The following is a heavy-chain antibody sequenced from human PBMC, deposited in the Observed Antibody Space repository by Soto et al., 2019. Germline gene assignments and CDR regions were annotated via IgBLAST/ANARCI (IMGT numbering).Heavy chain of an antibody. CDR2: IKQDGSEK. Sequence: EVQXVXSGGXLVQPGXXLXXXCAAXXFTFSSYWMSWVRQAPGKXLEWGANIKQDGSEKYYVDSVKGRFXIXXXXXXXXXXXXXXXXRAEDTAVYYCSRGIRDDWYFYLWGRGTLVTVSS. J-gene: IGHJ2*01. V-gene: IGHV3-7*01. CDR1: XFTFSSYW. CDR3: SRGIRDDWYFYL. D-gene: IGHD3-10*01.